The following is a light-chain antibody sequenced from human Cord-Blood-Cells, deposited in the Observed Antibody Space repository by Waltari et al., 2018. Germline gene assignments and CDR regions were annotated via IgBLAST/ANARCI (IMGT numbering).Light chain of an antibody. CDR2: GVS. Sequence: QSALTQPPSASGSPGQSVTISCTGTISDVGGYNYVSWYQQHPGKAPNLMIYGVSKRPSGVPDRVSGSKSGNTASLTVSGLQAEDEADYYCSSYAGSNNYVCGTGTKVTVL. J-gene: IGLJ1*01. V-gene: IGLV2-8*01. CDR3: SSYAGSNNYV. CDR1: ISDVGGYNY.